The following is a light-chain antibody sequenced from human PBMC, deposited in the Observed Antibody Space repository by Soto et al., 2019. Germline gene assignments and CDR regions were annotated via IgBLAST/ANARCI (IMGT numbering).Light chain of an antibody. CDR3: QQYGSSGT. V-gene: IGKV3-20*01. CDR1: QSVSSGY. J-gene: IGKJ1*01. Sequence: DIGLTQSPGTLYLSPGERATLSCRASQSVSSGYLAWYQQRPGQAPRLLIYGASTRATGIPDRFSGSGSGTEFTLTISRLEPEDFAVYYCQQYGSSGTFGQGTKVAIK. CDR2: GAS.